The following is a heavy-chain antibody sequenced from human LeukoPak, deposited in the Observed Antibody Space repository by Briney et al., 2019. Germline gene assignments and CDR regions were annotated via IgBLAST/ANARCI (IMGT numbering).Heavy chain of an antibody. V-gene: IGHV4-34*01. J-gene: IGHJ4*02. CDR3: ARARATRNWGSYRMNFDY. CDR2: INHSGST. D-gene: IGHD3-16*02. CDR1: GGSFSGYY. Sequence: SETLSLTCAVYGGSFSGYYWSWILQPPGKGLEWIGEINHSGSTNYNPSLKSRVTISVDTSKNQFSLKLSSVTAADTAVYYCARARATRNWGSYRMNFDYWGQGTLVTVSS.